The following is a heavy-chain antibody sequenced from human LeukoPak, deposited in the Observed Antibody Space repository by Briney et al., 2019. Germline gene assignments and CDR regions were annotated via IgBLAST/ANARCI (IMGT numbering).Heavy chain of an antibody. J-gene: IGHJ4*02. Sequence: ASAKVSCKASGGTFSSYAISWVRQAPGQGLEWMGRIIPILGIANYAQEFQGRVTITADKSTSTAYMELSSLRSEDTAVYYCARGEDYGGNVGYWGQGTLVTVSS. CDR3: ARGEDYGGNVGY. V-gene: IGHV1-69*04. CDR1: GGTFSSYA. CDR2: IIPILGIA. D-gene: IGHD4-23*01.